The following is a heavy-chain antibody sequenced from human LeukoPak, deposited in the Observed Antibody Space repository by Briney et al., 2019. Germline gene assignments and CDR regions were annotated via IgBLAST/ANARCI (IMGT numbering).Heavy chain of an antibody. CDR1: GFTFSSYG. CDR2: IRYDGSNK. CDR3: TTRNYY. J-gene: IGHJ4*02. D-gene: IGHD1-14*01. Sequence: GGSLRLSCAASGFTFSSYGMHWVRQAPGKGLEWVAFIRYDGSNKYYADSVRGRFTISRDNSKNTLYLQMNSLKTEDTAVYYCTTRNYYWGQGTLVTVSS. V-gene: IGHV3-30*02.